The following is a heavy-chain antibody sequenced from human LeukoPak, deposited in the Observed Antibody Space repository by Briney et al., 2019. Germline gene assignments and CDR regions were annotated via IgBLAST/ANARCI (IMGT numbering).Heavy chain of an antibody. CDR2: IYYSGST. J-gene: IGHJ5*02. CDR3: ARSYDFWSPHNWFDP. CDR1: GGSISSYY. V-gene: IGHV4-59*12. D-gene: IGHD3-3*01. Sequence: SETLSLTCTVSGGSISSYYWSWIRQPPGKGLEWIGYIYYSGSTNYNPSFKSRVTISVDTSKNQFSLKLSSVTAADTAVYYCARSYDFWSPHNWFDPWGQGTLVTVSS.